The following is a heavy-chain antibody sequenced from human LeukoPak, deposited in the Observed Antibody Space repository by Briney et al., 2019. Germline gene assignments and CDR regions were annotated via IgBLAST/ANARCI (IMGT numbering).Heavy chain of an antibody. V-gene: IGHV4-61*02. Sequence: SQTLSLTCTVSGGSISSGSYYWSWNRQPPGTGLEWLGRIYTSGSTNYNPSLKSRVTISVDTSKKQFSLKLSSVTAADTAVYYWALYTRNGGWLGAFDIWGQGTMVTVSS. CDR3: ALYTRNGGWLGAFDI. D-gene: IGHD5-12*01. CDR1: GGSISSGSYY. J-gene: IGHJ3*02. CDR2: IYTSGST.